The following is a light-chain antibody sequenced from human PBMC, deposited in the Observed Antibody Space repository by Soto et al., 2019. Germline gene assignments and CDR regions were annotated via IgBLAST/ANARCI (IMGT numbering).Light chain of an antibody. CDR1: RSDVGGYNY. CDR3: SSYAGSNNIVV. Sequence: QSSLTQPPSASGSPGQSVSITGTGTRSDVGGYNYVAWYQQHPGKSPKFIIYEVSKRPSGVPNRFSGSKSGNTASLTVSGRQAEDEADYYCSSYAGSNNIVVFGGGTKLTVL. CDR2: EVS. J-gene: IGLJ2*01. V-gene: IGLV2-8*01.